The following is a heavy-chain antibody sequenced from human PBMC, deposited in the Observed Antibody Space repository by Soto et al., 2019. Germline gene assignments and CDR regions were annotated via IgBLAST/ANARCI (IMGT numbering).Heavy chain of an antibody. CDR3: AGDGIRDL. Sequence: IRQPPGKGLEWIESIFYNGITLYHPSLTSRITISVDTSKNQFSLKLNSVTAADMVFFFQAGDGIRDL. J-gene: IGHJ2*01. CDR2: IFYNGIT. D-gene: IGHD2-21*01. V-gene: IGHV4-39*01.